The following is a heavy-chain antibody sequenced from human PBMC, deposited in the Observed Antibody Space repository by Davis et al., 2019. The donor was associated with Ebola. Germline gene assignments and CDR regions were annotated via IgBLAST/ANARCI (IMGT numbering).Heavy chain of an antibody. Sequence: SETLSLTCAVSGDSISSSNWWSWVRQPPGKGLEWIGEIYPSGSTNYNPSLKSRVTISVDTSKNQFSLRLSSVTAADTAVYYCARGSAGHFDLWGRGTLVTVSS. J-gene: IGHJ2*01. CDR3: ARGSAGHFDL. D-gene: IGHD6-13*01. CDR2: IYPSGST. CDR1: GDSISSSNW. V-gene: IGHV4-4*02.